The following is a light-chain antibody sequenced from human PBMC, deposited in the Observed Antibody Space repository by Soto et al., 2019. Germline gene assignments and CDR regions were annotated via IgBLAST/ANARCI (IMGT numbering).Light chain of an antibody. V-gene: IGLV2-14*03. Sequence: QFVLTPPASVPGSPCQAFTIPCPGTSSDFGRYNYVSWYQQYPGRAPKLIIFDVTNRPSGVSHRFSGSKSGNTASLTISGLQAEDEADYYCNSYTGTSARYAFGTGTKVTVL. CDR1: SSDFGRYNY. CDR2: DVT. J-gene: IGLJ1*01. CDR3: NSYTGTSARYA.